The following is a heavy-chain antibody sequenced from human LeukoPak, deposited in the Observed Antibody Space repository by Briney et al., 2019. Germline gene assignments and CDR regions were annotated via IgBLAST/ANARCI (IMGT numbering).Heavy chain of an antibody. V-gene: IGHV4-34*08. D-gene: IGHD3-16*01. CDR1: GFTFSDYY. J-gene: IGHJ5*02. CDR2: ISHSGNT. Sequence: GSLRLSCAASGFTFSDYYMSWIRQAPGEGLEWIGEISHSGNTVYNPSLKSRVTISVDTSNNQFSLRLTSVTAADTAVYYCATSSWNGGGGFDPWGQGTLVTVSS. CDR3: ATSSWNGGGGFDP.